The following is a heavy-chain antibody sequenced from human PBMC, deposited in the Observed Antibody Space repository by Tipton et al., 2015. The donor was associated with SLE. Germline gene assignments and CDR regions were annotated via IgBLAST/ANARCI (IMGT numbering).Heavy chain of an antibody. Sequence: LRLSCTVSGGSISSGDYYWSWIRQPPGKGLEWIGYIYYSGSTNYNPSLKSRVTISVDTSKNQFSLKLSSVTAADTAVYYCAREGDLEPTAFDIWGQGTMVTVSS. CDR2: IYYSGST. D-gene: IGHD1-1*01. CDR3: AREGDLEPTAFDI. J-gene: IGHJ3*02. CDR1: GGSISSGDYY. V-gene: IGHV4-61*08.